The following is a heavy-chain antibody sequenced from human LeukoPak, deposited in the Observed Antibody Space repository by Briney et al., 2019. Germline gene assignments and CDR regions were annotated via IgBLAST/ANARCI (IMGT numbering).Heavy chain of an antibody. CDR2: ISAHNGNT. D-gene: IGHD6-19*01. Sequence: GASVKVSCKASGYTFTSYGISWVRQAPGQGLVWMGWISAHNGNTNYAQKLQGRVTMTTDTSTSTAYMELRSLRSDDTAVYYCASVSDSSGPVWGQGTLVTVSS. V-gene: IGHV1-18*01. J-gene: IGHJ4*02. CDR3: ASVSDSSGPV. CDR1: GYTFTSYG.